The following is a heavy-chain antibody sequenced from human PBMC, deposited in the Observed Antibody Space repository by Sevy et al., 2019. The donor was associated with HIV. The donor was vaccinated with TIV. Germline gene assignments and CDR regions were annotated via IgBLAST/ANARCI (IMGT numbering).Heavy chain of an antibody. D-gene: IGHD2-21*01. CDR2: IQYDGSNK. J-gene: IGHJ4*02. CDR1: GFSYSSYG. CDR3: VKEGGGEGGDH. Sequence: GSLRLSCAASGFSYSSYGMHWVRQAPGKGLEWVAYIQYDGSNKDDADSVKGRFTISRDNSKNTLDLQMNSLRVEDTAVYYCVKEGGGEGGDHWGQGTLVTVSS. V-gene: IGHV3-30*02.